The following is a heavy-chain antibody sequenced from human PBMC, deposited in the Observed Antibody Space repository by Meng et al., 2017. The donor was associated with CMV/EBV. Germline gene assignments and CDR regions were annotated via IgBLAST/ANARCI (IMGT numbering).Heavy chain of an antibody. V-gene: IGHV3-9*01. J-gene: IGHJ4*02. D-gene: IGHD2-8*01. CDR3: ARDGGYCTNGVCYPDY. Sequence: SLKISCAASGFTFDDYAMHWVRQAPGKGLEWVSGISWNSGSIGYADSVKGRFTISRDNAKNSLYLQMNSLRVEDTAVYYCARDGGYCTNGVCYPDYWGQGTLVTVSS. CDR2: ISWNSGSI. CDR1: GFTFDDYA.